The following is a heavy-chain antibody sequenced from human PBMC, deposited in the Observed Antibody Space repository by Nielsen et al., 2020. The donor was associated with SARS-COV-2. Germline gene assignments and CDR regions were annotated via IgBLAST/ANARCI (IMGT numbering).Heavy chain of an antibody. CDR1: GFTFSSYA. D-gene: IGHD6-13*01. V-gene: IGHV3-30-3*01. J-gene: IGHJ6*03. CDR3: ARDGSSSWNYYYYYYMDV. CDR2: ISYDGSNK. Sequence: GESLKISCAASGFTFSSYAMHWVRQAPGKGLEWVAVISYDGSNKYYADSVKGRFTISRDNSKNTLYLQMNSLRAEDTAVYYCARDGSSSWNYYYYYYMDVWGKGTTVTVSS.